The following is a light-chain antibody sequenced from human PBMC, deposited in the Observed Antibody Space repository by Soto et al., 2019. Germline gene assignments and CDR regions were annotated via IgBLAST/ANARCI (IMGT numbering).Light chain of an antibody. V-gene: IGKV1-5*01. Sequence: DIPMTQSPSTLSASVGDRVTITCRASQSISSWLAWYQQKPGKAPKLLIYDASSLESGVPSRFSGSGSGTEFTLPISSLQPDDFATYYCQQYNSYSRFTFGPGTKVDIK. CDR1: QSISSW. CDR3: QQYNSYSRFT. J-gene: IGKJ3*01. CDR2: DAS.